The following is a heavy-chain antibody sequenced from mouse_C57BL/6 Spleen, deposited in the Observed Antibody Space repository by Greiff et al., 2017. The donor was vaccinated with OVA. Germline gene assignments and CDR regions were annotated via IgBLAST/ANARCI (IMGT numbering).Heavy chain of an antibody. J-gene: IGHJ2*01. CDR2: INYDGSST. CDR1: GFTFSDYY. Sequence: EVQVVESEGGLVQPGSSMKLSCTASGFTFSDYYMAWVRQVPEKGLEWVANINYDGSSTYYLDSLKSRFIISRDNAKNILYLQMSSLKSEDTATYYCARGHYYGSSFDYWGQGTTLTVSS. D-gene: IGHD1-1*01. CDR3: ARGHYYGSSFDY. V-gene: IGHV5-16*01.